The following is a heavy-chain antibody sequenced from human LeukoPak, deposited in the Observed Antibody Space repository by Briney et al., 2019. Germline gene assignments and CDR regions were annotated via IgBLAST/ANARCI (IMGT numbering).Heavy chain of an antibody. V-gene: IGHV4-59*12. D-gene: IGHD3-10*01. Sequence: SETLSLTCTVSGGSISSYYWSWIRQPPGKGLEWIGYIYYSGSTNYNPSLKSRVTISVDTSKNQFSLKLSSVTAADTAVYYCARDSGPKLLWFGELAGGAFDIWGQGTMVTVSS. CDR2: IYYSGST. CDR1: GGSISSYY. CDR3: ARDSGPKLLWFGELAGGAFDI. J-gene: IGHJ3*02.